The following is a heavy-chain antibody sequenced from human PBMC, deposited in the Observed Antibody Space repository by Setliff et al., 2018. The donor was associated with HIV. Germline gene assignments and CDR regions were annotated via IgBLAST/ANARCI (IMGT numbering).Heavy chain of an antibody. V-gene: IGHV4-31*03. CDR2: IDYSGSA. CDR3: AREGKTALVTKYFDY. CDR1: SGSISSGTYY. J-gene: IGHJ4*02. D-gene: IGHD5-18*01. Sequence: NPSETLSLTCTVSSGSISSGTYYWSWIRQYPGKGPEWIGYIDYSGSAFYNPSLKSRITISRDTSKNQFSLKMNSVTAADTAVYYCAREGKTALVTKYFDYWGQGTLVTV.